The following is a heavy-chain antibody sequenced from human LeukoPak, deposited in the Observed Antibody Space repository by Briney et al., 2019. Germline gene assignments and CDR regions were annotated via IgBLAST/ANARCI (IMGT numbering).Heavy chain of an antibody. Sequence: SETLSLTCAVYGVSFSGYYWSWIRQPPGKGLEWIGEINHSGSTNYNPSLKSRVTISVDTSKNQFSLKLSSVTAADTAVYYCARYWRNFDYWGQGTLVTVSS. CDR2: INHSGST. V-gene: IGHV4-34*01. CDR1: GVSFSGYY. D-gene: IGHD3-3*01. CDR3: ARYWRNFDY. J-gene: IGHJ4*02.